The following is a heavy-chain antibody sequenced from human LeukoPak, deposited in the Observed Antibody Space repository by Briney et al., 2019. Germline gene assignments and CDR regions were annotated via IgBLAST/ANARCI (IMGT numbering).Heavy chain of an antibody. D-gene: IGHD5-12*01. J-gene: IGHJ4*02. CDR1: GGSISSGGYY. V-gene: IGHV4-31*03. CDR3: ARRGYSGLDY. CDR2: IYYSGST. Sequence: PSESLSLTCTVSGGSISSGGYYWSWIRQHPGKGLEWIGYIYYSGSTYYNPSLKSRVTISVDTSKNQFSLKLSSVTAADTAVYYCARRGYSGLDYWGQGTLVTVSS.